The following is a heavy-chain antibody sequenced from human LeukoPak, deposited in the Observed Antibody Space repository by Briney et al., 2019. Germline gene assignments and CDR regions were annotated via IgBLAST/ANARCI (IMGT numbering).Heavy chain of an antibody. D-gene: IGHD3-10*01. CDR3: AREEFYYGSGSYYYYGMDV. J-gene: IGHJ6*04. Sequence: SETLSLTCTVSGGSISSGDYYWSWIRQPPGKGLEWIGYIYYSGSTYYNPSLKSRVTISVDTFKNQFSLKLSSVTAADTAVYYCAREEFYYGSGSYYYYGMDVWGKGTTVTVSS. V-gene: IGHV4-30-4*01. CDR2: IYYSGST. CDR1: GGSISSGDYY.